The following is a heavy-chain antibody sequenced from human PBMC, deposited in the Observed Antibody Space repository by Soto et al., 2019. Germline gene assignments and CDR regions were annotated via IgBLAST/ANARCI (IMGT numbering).Heavy chain of an antibody. V-gene: IGHV3-23*01. CDR1: GFILHNYA. CDR2: IGGTDGYSDGVP. CDR3: GEMGSSGGAFDF. D-gene: IGHD2-2*01. J-gene: IGHJ3*01. Sequence: GQLLESGGDLVQPGGSLRLSCVASGFILHNYAMSWVRQAPGKGLEWVLTIGGTDGYSDGVPWYEDSVKGRFTITRDSYANSLIPDMDNLSSDASALYYFGEMGSSGGAFDFWGQGTTVVVSS.